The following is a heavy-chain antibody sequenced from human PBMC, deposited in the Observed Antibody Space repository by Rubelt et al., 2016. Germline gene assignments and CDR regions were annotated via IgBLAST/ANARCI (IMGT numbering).Heavy chain of an antibody. CDR3: ARFRFCSGGSCETDN. CDR2: IYYSGST. J-gene: IGHJ4*02. CDR1: GGSFSGYS. Sequence: QVQLQQWGAGLVKPSETLSLTCAVYGGSFSGYSWTWIRQPPGKGLEWIGSIYYSGSTYNNPSLKSRVTISADTSKKQISLNLNSVTAADTAVYYCARFRFCSGGSCETDNWGQGTLVTVSS. V-gene: IGHV4-34*01. D-gene: IGHD2-15*01.